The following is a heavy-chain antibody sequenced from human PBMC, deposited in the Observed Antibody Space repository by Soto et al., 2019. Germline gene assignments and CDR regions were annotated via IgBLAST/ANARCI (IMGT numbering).Heavy chain of an antibody. CDR1: GGTSSNYV. CDR3: SHYGSGSYGRNWFDP. V-gene: IGHV1-69*13. D-gene: IGHD3-10*01. CDR2: IIPIFGTP. Sequence: SVKVSCKASGGTSSNYVISWVRQAPGQGLEWMGGIIPIFGTPIYAQKFQGRVTITADDSTSTAYLELSSLRSEDTAVYYCSHYGSGSYGRNWFDPWGQGTLVTVSS. J-gene: IGHJ5*02.